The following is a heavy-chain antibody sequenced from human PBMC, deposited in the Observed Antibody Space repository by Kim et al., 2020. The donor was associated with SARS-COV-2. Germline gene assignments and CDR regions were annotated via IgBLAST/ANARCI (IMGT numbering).Heavy chain of an antibody. CDR1: GFTFSNAW. J-gene: IGHJ5*02. CDR3: TTGLLRGSGRRLS. V-gene: IGHV3-15*01. Sequence: GGSLRLSCAASGFTFSNAWMSWVRQAPGKGLEWVGRIKSKTDGGTTDYAAPVKGRFTISRDDSKNTLYLQMNSLKTEDTAVYYCTTGLLRGSGRRLSWGQGTLVTVSS. CDR2: IKSKTDGGTT. D-gene: IGHD3-10*01.